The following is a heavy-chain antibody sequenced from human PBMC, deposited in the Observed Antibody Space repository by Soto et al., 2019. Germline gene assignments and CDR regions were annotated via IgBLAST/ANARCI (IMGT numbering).Heavy chain of an antibody. CDR1: GYTFNAYD. CDR3: EKDVQYCDYGYYFDY. D-gene: IGHD4-17*01. J-gene: IGHJ4*02. Sequence: QVQVVQSGAEVKRPGASVKVSCKASGYTFNAYDMHWVRQAPGQRLEWMGWINPNSGGTNYAQQFQGRLTMTRDTSITTAYMELSSLKSDDTAVYYCEKDVQYCDYGYYFDYWGQGTLVSVPA. V-gene: IGHV1-2*02. CDR2: INPNSGGT.